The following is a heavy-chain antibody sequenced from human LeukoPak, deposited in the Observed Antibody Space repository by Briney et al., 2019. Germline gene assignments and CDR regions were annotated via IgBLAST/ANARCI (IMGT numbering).Heavy chain of an antibody. J-gene: IGHJ4*02. Sequence: SETLSLTCTVSGGPISSYYWSWIRQPPGKGLEWIGYFYYRGSTNYNPSLKSRVTISLDTSKNQFSLRLRSVTAADTAVYYCARHSGTLGYFDYWGQGTRVTVSS. CDR2: FYYRGST. V-gene: IGHV4-59*12. CDR1: GGPISSYY. D-gene: IGHD1-14*01. CDR3: ARHSGTLGYFDY.